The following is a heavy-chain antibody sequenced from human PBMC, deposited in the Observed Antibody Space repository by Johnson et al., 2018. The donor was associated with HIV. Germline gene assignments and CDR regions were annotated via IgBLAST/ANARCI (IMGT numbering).Heavy chain of an antibody. CDR2: IYSGGNR. CDR1: GFAVSGNY. Sequence: LVESGGGLIQPGGSLRLSCAASGFAVSGNYMSWVRQAPGKGLEWVSTIYSGGNRYYADSVKGRFTVSRDNSENTLYLQMNSLRAEDTAVYYCARAYYDSGGYYPHACHVWGQGTMVTVSS. V-gene: IGHV3-53*01. CDR3: ARAYYDSGGYYPHACHV. J-gene: IGHJ3*01. D-gene: IGHD3-22*01.